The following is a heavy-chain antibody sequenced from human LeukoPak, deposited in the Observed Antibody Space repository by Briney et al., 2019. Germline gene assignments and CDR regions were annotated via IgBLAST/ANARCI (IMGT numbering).Heavy chain of an antibody. Sequence: GGSLRLSCAVSGFSFGSDAMSWVRQAPGKVLEWVAASSSSDPVTYYADSVRGRFTISRDNSKNTLYLQMNSLRVDEAAVYYCARAPVTSCRGAFCYPFDYWGQGILVTVSS. V-gene: IGHV3-23*01. CDR3: ARAPVTSCRGAFCYPFDY. J-gene: IGHJ4*02. D-gene: IGHD2-21*01. CDR2: SSSSDPVT. CDR1: GFSFGSDA.